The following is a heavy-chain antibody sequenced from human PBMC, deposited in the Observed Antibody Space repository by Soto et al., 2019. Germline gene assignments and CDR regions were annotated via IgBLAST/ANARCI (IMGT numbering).Heavy chain of an antibody. Sequence: GSLRLSCAASGFTFSSYAMSWVRQAPGKGLEWVSAISGSGGSTYYADSVKGRITISRDNSKNTLYLQMNSLRAEDTAVYYCAKDYGGTPHSDYWGQGTLVTVSS. CDR2: ISGSGGST. J-gene: IGHJ4*02. D-gene: IGHD2-15*01. CDR1: GFTFSSYA. CDR3: AKDYGGTPHSDY. V-gene: IGHV3-23*01.